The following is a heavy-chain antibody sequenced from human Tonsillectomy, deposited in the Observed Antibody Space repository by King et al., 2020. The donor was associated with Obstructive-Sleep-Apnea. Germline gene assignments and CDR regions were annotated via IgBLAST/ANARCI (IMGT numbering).Heavy chain of an antibody. CDR2: ISGSGGST. Sequence: VQLVESGGGLVQPGGSLRLSCAASGFTFRNYAMTWVRQAPGKGLEWVSAISGSGGSTYYADSVKGRFTISRDNSKNTLYLQMNSLRAEDTAVYYCAKDPRSGYGQLYWGQGTLVTVSS. V-gene: IGHV3-23*04. CDR1: GFTFRNYA. D-gene: IGHD5-12*01. J-gene: IGHJ4*02. CDR3: AKDPRSGYGQLY.